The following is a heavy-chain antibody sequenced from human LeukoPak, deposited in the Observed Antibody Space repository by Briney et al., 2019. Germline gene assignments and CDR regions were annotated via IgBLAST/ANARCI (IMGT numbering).Heavy chain of an antibody. Sequence: GGSLRLSCAASGFTFNRAWMSWVRQTPEKRLEFVANIKEDGSEKYYVDSVKGRFTISRDNAKNSLYLQMNSLRAEDTALYYCAKGGTIVVAATLDYWGQGTLVTVSS. J-gene: IGHJ4*02. CDR1: GFTFNRAW. V-gene: IGHV3-7*03. CDR3: AKGGTIVVAATLDY. D-gene: IGHD2-15*01. CDR2: IKEDGSEK.